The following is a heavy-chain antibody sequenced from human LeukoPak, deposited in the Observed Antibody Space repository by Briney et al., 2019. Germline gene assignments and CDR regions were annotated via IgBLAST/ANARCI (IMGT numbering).Heavy chain of an antibody. CDR1: GYTFTSYG. J-gene: IGHJ5*02. D-gene: IGHD6-13*01. V-gene: IGHV1-18*01. CDR2: ISAYNGNT. Sequence: ASVKVSCKASGYTFTSYGISWVRQAPGQVLVWMGWISAYNGNTNYAQKLQGRVTMTTDTSTSTAYMELRSLRSDDTAVYYCARWTKGQHLVSDWFDPWGQGTLVTVSS. CDR3: ARWTKGQHLVSDWFDP.